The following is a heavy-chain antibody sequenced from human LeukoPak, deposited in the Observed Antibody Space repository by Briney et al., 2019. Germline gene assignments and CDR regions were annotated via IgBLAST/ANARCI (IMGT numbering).Heavy chain of an antibody. Sequence: GGSLRLSCAASGFTFSSYSMDWVRQAPGKGLEWVSSISSSSIYIYYADSVKGRFTISRDNAKNSLYLQMNSLRAEDTAVYYCARVALPRAFDIWGQGTMVTVSS. J-gene: IGHJ3*02. CDR3: ARVALPRAFDI. V-gene: IGHV3-21*01. CDR1: GFTFSSYS. CDR2: ISSSSIYI.